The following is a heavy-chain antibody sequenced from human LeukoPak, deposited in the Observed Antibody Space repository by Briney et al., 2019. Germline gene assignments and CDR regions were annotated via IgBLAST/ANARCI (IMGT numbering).Heavy chain of an antibody. Sequence: ASMKVSCKASGYTFTSYGITWVRQAPGQGLEWVGWISAYNGNTNYPQKLQGRVSMTTDTSTSTAYMDLRSLRSDDTAVYYCARANSGYDRGGLDYWGQGTLVTVSS. J-gene: IGHJ4*02. CDR1: GYTFTSYG. CDR2: ISAYNGNT. V-gene: IGHV1-18*01. D-gene: IGHD5-12*01. CDR3: ARANSGYDRGGLDY.